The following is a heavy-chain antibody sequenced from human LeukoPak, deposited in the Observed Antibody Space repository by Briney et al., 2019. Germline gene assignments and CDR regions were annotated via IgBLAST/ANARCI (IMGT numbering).Heavy chain of an antibody. J-gene: IGHJ4*02. CDR1: GGSISSSIYY. CDR3: ARADYDILVPFDY. V-gene: IGHV4-39*07. CDR2: IFYSGTT. Sequence: SETLSLTCTVSGGSISSSIYYWGWIRQPPGKGLEWIGNIFYSGTTYYNPSLKSRVTISVDTSKNQFSLKLSSVTAADTAVYYCARADYDILVPFDYWGQGTLVTVSS. D-gene: IGHD3-9*01.